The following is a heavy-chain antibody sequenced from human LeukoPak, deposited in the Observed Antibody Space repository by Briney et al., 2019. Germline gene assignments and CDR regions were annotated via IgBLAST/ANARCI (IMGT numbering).Heavy chain of an antibody. D-gene: IGHD6-13*01. J-gene: IGHJ4*02. CDR1: GFTFSSYA. CDR2: ISGSGGST. Sequence: PGGSLRLSRAASGFTFSSYAMSWVRQAPGKGLEWVSAISGSGGSTYYADSVKGRFTISRDNSKNTLYLQMNSLRAEDTAVYYCATGGYSSSWPFDYWGQGTLVTVSS. CDR3: ATGGYSSSWPFDY. V-gene: IGHV3-23*01.